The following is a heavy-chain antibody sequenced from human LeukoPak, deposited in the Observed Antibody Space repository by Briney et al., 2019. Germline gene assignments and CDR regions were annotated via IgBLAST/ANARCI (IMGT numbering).Heavy chain of an antibody. CDR2: MNPNSGNT. Sequence: GASVKVSCKASGYTFTSYDINWVRQATGQGLGWMGWMNPNSGNTGYAQKFQGRVTMTRNTSISTAYMELSGLRSEDTAVYYCARRDSYGYVGFDYWGQGTLVTVSS. D-gene: IGHD5-18*01. J-gene: IGHJ4*02. V-gene: IGHV1-8*01. CDR3: ARRDSYGYVGFDY. CDR1: GYTFTSYD.